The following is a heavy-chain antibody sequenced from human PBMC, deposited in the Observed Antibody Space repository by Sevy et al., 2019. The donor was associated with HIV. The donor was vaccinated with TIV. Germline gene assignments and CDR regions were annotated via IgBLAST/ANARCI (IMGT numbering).Heavy chain of an antibody. V-gene: IGHV6-1*01. D-gene: IGHD6-6*01. CDR2: TYYRSKWYN. CDR3: ARVSLYIAARPGTIDY. Sequence: SQTLSLTCAISGDSVSSNSAAGNWIRQSPSRGLEWLGRTYYRSKWYNDYAVSVKSRITINPDTSKNQFSLQLNSVTPEDTAVYYCARVSLYIAARPGTIDYWGQGTLVTVSS. CDR1: GDSVSSNSAA. J-gene: IGHJ4*02.